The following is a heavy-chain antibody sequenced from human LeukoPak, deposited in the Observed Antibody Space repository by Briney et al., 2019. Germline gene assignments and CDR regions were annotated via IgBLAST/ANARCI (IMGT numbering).Heavy chain of an antibody. D-gene: IGHD1-26*01. CDR3: ASAATSGTYNFDS. CDR1: GGSFSDYY. J-gene: IGHJ4*02. V-gene: IGHV4-34*01. CDR2: INHSGST. Sequence: SETLSLTCAVYGGSFSDYYWSWIRQPPGKGLEWIGEINHSGSTNYKPSLQSRVTISVDTSKNQFSLKLTSVTAADTAVYYCASAATSGTYNFDSWGQGTLVTVSS.